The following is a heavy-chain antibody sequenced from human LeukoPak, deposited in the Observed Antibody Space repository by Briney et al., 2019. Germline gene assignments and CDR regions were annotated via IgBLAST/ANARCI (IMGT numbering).Heavy chain of an antibody. Sequence: AGGSLRLSCAASGFTFSSYGMHWVRQAPGKGLEWVAVISYDGSNKYYADSVKGRFTISRDNSKNTLYLQMNSLRAEDTAVYYCAKARGARERKYDTFDIWGQGTMVTVSS. V-gene: IGHV3-30*18. CDR1: GFTFSSYG. D-gene: IGHD1-26*01. CDR2: ISYDGSNK. CDR3: AKARGARERKYDTFDI. J-gene: IGHJ3*02.